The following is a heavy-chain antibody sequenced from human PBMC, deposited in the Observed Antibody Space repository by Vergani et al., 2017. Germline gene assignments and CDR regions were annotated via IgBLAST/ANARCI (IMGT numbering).Heavy chain of an antibody. CDR1: GFPFSDYG. CDR2: ISYDGNKK. D-gene: IGHD1-1*01. Sequence: QVQLVESGGGEVQPGRSLRLSCSAAGFPFSDYGVHWVRQAPGTGLEWVSVISYDGNKKNYADSVKGRFTISRDNSKNTLYLEMNALRAEDTAVYYCARDFLTRVTTLDYYYMGVWGKGTTVTGSS. CDR3: ARDFLTRVTTLDYYYMGV. V-gene: IGHV3-30*03. J-gene: IGHJ6*03.